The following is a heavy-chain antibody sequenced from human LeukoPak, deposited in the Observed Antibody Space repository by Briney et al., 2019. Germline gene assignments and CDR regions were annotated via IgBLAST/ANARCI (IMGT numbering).Heavy chain of an antibody. D-gene: IGHD5-18*01. V-gene: IGHV4-61*02. CDR3: ARDLAMGLFDY. Sequence: SETLSLTCTVSGGSISSGSYYWSWIRQPAGKGLEWIGRIYTSGSTNYNPSLKSRVTISVDTSKNQFSLKLSSVTAADTAVYYCARDLAMGLFDYWGQGTLVTVSS. CDR2: IYTSGST. CDR1: GGSISSGSYY. J-gene: IGHJ4*02.